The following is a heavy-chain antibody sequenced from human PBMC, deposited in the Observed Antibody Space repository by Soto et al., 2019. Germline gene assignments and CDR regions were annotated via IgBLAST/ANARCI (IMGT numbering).Heavy chain of an antibody. CDR1: GGSISSYY. J-gene: IGHJ4*02. CDR2: IYYSGGT. V-gene: IGHV4-59*01. D-gene: IGHD5-18*01. Sequence: SETLSLTCTVSGGSISSYYWSWIRQPPGKGLEWIGYIYYSGGTNYNPSLKSRVTISVDTSKNQFSLKLSSVTAADTAVYYCAIEPVDTETYYDYWGQGTLVTVSS. CDR3: AIEPVDTETYYDY.